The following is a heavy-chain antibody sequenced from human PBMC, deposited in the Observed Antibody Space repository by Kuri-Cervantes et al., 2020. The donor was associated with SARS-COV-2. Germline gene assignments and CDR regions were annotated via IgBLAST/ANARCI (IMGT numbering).Heavy chain of an antibody. CDR2: IYHSGST. D-gene: IGHD1-1*01. V-gene: IGHV4-38-2*02. Sequence: SETLSLTCAVSGYSISSGYYWSWIRQPPGKGLEWIGYIYHSGSTYYNPSLKSRVTISVDRSKNQFSLKLSSVTAADTAVYYCARESGTTGVDYWGQGTLVTVSS. CDR3: ARESGTTGVDY. J-gene: IGHJ4*02. CDR1: GYSISSGYY.